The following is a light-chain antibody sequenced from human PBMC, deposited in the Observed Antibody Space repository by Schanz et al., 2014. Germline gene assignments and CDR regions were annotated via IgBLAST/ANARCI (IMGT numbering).Light chain of an antibody. J-gene: IGLJ2*01. Sequence: QSVLTQPPSASGAPGQSVTISCTGTSSDVGGHDYVSWYQHHPGKAPKVMIYQVTKRPSGVPDRFSGSKSGNTASLTVSGLQAEDEADYYCSSHASNNPRVVFGGGIKLTVL. CDR1: SSDVGGHDY. CDR3: SSHASNNPRVV. CDR2: QVT. V-gene: IGLV2-8*01.